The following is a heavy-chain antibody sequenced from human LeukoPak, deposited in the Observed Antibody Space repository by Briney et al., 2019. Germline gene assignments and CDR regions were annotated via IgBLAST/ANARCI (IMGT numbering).Heavy chain of an antibody. CDR1: GYTFTSYA. V-gene: IGHV1-3*01. Sequence: ASVKVSCKASGYTFTSYAMHWVRQAPGQRLEWMGWINAGNGNTKYSQKFQGRVTITRDTSASTAYMELSSLRSEDTAVYYCARTPYDYVWGSYRYGYSDYWGQGTLVTVSS. CDR2: INAGNGNT. CDR3: ARTPYDYVWGSYRYGYSDY. D-gene: IGHD3-16*02. J-gene: IGHJ4*02.